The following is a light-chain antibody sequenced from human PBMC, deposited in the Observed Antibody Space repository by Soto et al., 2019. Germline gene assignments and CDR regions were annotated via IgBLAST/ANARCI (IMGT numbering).Light chain of an antibody. V-gene: IGKV3-15*01. CDR1: QMVSSD. Sequence: EIVVTQSPATLSVSPGERATLSCRASQMVSSDLAWYQQKPGQAPRLLIYAASNRATGIPARFSGSGSGTEFTLTISSLQSEDFAVYYCQQYTNWPPWTFGQGTKVEI. CDR2: AAS. J-gene: IGKJ1*01. CDR3: QQYTNWPPWT.